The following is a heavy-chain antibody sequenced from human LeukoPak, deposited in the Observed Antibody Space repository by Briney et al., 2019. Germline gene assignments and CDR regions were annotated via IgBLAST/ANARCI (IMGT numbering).Heavy chain of an antibody. CDR1: GYIFTNYG. CDR3: ASHPPNSGYRH. V-gene: IGHV1-2*02. CDR2: ISPNSGGT. D-gene: IGHD3-22*01. Sequence: ASVKVSCKASGYIFTNYGISWVRQAPGQGLEWMGWISPNSGGTNYAQKFQGRVTLTRDTSISTVYMELSSLRSDDTAVYYCASHPPNSGYRHWGQGTLVTVSS. J-gene: IGHJ4*02.